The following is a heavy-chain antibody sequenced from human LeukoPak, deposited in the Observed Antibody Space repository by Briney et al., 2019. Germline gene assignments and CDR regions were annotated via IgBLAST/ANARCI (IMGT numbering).Heavy chain of an antibody. V-gene: IGHV3-21*04. J-gene: IGHJ4*02. CDR2: ISSSSSYI. D-gene: IGHD3-22*01. Sequence: KAGGSLRLSCAASGFTFSSYSMTWVRQAPGKGLEWVSSISSSSSYIYYADSVKGRFTISRDNAKNSLSLQMNSLRAEDTAVYYCAKDPGYYDSSGYYYNWGQGTLVTVSS. CDR3: AKDPGYYDSSGYYYN. CDR1: GFTFSSYS.